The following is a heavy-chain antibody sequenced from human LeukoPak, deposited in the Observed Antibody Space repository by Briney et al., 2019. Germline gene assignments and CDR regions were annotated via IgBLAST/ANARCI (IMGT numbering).Heavy chain of an antibody. CDR1: GFTFSNYA. V-gene: IGHV3-23*01. CDR3: VVYQTLNRWFDP. J-gene: IGHJ5*02. CDR2: LSPSGSTT. D-gene: IGHD2-2*02. Sequence: GGSLRLSCAASGFTFSNYAMSWVRQAPGKGLEWVSTLSPSGSTTYYADSVKGRFTISRDNSKNTLSLQMNSLRVEDTAVYHCVVYQTLNRWFDPWGQGTLVTVSS.